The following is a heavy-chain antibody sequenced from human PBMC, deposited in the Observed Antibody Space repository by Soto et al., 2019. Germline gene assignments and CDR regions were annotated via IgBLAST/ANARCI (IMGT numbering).Heavy chain of an antibody. J-gene: IGHJ4*02. V-gene: IGHV4-39*01. CDR3: ATNVLLGFGAEKNDDY. CDR1: GGSISSSSYY. D-gene: IGHD3-10*01. Sequence: SETLSLTCTVAGGSISSSSYYWGWIRQPPGKGLEWIGSIYYSGSTYYNPSLKSRVTISVDTSKNQFSLKLSSVTAADTAVYYCATNVLLGFGAEKNDDYWGQGTLVTVSS. CDR2: IYYSGST.